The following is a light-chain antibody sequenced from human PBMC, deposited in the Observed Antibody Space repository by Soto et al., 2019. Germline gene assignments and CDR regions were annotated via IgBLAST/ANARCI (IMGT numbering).Light chain of an antibody. J-gene: IGLJ2*01. CDR3: GTWDSSLSVGL. CDR2: DND. V-gene: IGLV1-51*01. CDR1: SSNIGHNY. Sequence: QSVLTQPGSVSAAPGQKVTISCSGSSSNIGHNYVCWYQHLPGTAPKLLIFDNDKRPSGIPDRFSGSKSGTPATLDITGLQAGDEADYYCGTWDSSLSVGLFGGGTKLTVL.